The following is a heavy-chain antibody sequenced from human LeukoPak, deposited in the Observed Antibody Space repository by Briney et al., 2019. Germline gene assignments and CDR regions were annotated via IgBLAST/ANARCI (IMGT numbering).Heavy chain of an antibody. CDR1: GFTFSSYW. J-gene: IGHJ3*02. CDR2: IKQDGSEK. D-gene: IGHD3-22*01. CDR3: TTLTSYYDSSGYYYFDGVPRRRDAFDI. Sequence: GGSLRLSCAASGFTFSSYWMSWVRQAPGKGLEWVANIKQDGSEKYYVDSVKGRFTISRDNAKNSLYLQMNSLRAEDTAVYYCTTLTSYYDSSGYYYFDGVPRRRDAFDIWGQGTMVTVSS. V-gene: IGHV3-7*01.